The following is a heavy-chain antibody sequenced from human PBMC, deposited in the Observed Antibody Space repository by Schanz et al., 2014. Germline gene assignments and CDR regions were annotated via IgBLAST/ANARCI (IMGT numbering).Heavy chain of an antibody. CDR1: GFPFSSYA. V-gene: IGHV3-7*01. D-gene: IGHD2-2*01. CDR2: IKQEGDEK. J-gene: IGHJ6*04. CDR3: ARDLSSLIQGDV. Sequence: VQLVESGGGVVQPGGSLRLSCAASGFPFSSYALHWVRQAPGKGLEWVASIKQEGDEKNYVDSVKGRFTISRDNAKNLLYLQMNGLRAEDTAVYFCARDLSSLIQGDVWGKGTTVTVSS.